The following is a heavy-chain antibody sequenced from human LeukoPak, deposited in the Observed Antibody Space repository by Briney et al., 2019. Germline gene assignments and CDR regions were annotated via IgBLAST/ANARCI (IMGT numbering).Heavy chain of an antibody. Sequence: SETLSLTCTVSGDSISSRSYYWGWIRQPPGKGLEWIGRIYTSGSTNYNPSLKSRVTMSVDTSKNQFSLKLSSVTAADTAVYYCARGQLHLRYWGQGTLVTVSS. CDR1: GDSISSRSYY. V-gene: IGHV4-61*05. D-gene: IGHD1-26*01. CDR3: ARGQLHLRY. J-gene: IGHJ4*02. CDR2: IYTSGST.